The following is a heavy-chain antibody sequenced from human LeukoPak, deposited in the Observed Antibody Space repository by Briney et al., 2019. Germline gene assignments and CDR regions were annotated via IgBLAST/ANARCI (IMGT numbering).Heavy chain of an antibody. V-gene: IGHV3-33*01. CDR3: AREDSYYDFWSGYYTRKALDY. CDR1: GFTFSSYG. Sequence: GGSLRLSCAASGFTFSSYGMHWVRQAPGKGLEWVAVIWYDGSNEYYADSVKGRFTISRDNSKNTLYLQMNSLRAEDTAVYYCAREDSYYDFWSGYYTRKALDYWGQGTLVTVSS. D-gene: IGHD3-3*01. CDR2: IWYDGSNE. J-gene: IGHJ4*02.